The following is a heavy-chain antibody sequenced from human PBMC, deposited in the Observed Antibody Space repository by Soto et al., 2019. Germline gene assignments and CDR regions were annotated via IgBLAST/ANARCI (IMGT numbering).Heavy chain of an antibody. V-gene: IGHV3-7*01. D-gene: IGHD6-19*01. CDR2: IKQDGSDK. CDR1: GFSFSNYW. CDR3: ARDLYSSSYRGFDP. J-gene: IGHJ5*02. Sequence: PGGSLRLSCAASGFSFSNYWMSWFRQAPGKGLEWVANIKQDGSDKYYVDSVKGRFTISRDNAKNSLYLQMNSLRAEDTAVYYCARDLYSSSYRGFDPWGQGTLVTVSS.